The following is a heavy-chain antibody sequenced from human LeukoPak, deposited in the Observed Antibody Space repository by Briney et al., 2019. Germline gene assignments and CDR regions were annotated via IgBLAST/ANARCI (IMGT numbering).Heavy chain of an antibody. V-gene: IGHV1-24*01. J-gene: IGHJ4*02. CDR1: GYTLTELS. Sequence: ASVKVSCKVSGYTLTELSMHWVRQAPGKGLEWMGGFDPEDGETIYAQKFQGRVTMTEDTSTDTAYMELSSLRSEDTAVYYCATPPPDRSSPMLFDYWGQGTLVTVSS. D-gene: IGHD2-8*01. CDR2: FDPEDGET. CDR3: ATPPPDRSSPMLFDY.